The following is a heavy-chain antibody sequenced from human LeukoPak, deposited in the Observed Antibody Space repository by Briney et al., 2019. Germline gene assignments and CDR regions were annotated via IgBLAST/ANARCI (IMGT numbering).Heavy chain of an antibody. Sequence: SETLSLTCNVSGASISSGRYYWSWIRQPAGKGLEWIGRIYSRGSTNYNPSLKSRVTMSVDTSKNQFSLKLSSVTAADTAVYYCARVVGYCSGGSCVGYYYYMDVWGKGTTVTVSS. V-gene: IGHV4-61*02. CDR1: GASISSGRYY. CDR2: IYSRGST. J-gene: IGHJ6*03. CDR3: ARVVGYCSGGSCVGYYYYMDV. D-gene: IGHD2-15*01.